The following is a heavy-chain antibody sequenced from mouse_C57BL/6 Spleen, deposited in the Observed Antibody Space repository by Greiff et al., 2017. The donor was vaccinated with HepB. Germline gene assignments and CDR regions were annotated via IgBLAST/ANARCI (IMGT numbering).Heavy chain of an antibody. CDR1: GYTFTDYN. D-gene: IGHD1-1*01. Sequence: VQLQQSGPELVKPGASVKIPCKASGYTFTDYNMDWVKQSHGKSLEWIGDINPNNGGTIYNQKFKGKATLTVDKSSSTAYMERRSLTSEDTAVYYCARGTDYDKGDAMGDWGEGTSVTASS. CDR3: ARGTDYDKGDAMGD. V-gene: IGHV1-18*01. CDR2: INPNNGGT. J-gene: IGHJ4*01.